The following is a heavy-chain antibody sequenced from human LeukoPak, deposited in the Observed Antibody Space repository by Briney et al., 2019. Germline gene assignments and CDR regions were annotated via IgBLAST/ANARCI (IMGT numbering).Heavy chain of an antibody. D-gene: IGHD6-13*01. CDR3: ARAGERSSSWYLVRSHRAYWFDP. CDR2: INPNSGNT. CDR1: GYTFTGYY. J-gene: IGHJ5*02. Sequence: GASVKVSCKASGYTFTGYYMHWVRQAPGQGLEWMGWINPNSGNTGYAQKFQGRVTMTRNTSISTAYMELSSLRSEDTAVYYCARAGERSSSWYLVRSHRAYWFDPWGQGTLVTVSS. V-gene: IGHV1-8*02.